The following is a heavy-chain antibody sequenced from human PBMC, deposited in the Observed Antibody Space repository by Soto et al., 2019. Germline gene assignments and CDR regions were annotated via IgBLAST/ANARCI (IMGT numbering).Heavy chain of an antibody. V-gene: IGHV3-23*01. Sequence: EVQLLESGGGLVQPGGSLRLSCEVSGFNTRNYLMSWVRQAPGKGLEWVSGMSVSGATQYADSVKGRFTISKDFSKNTLYLQMNNLRVEDTAVFHCEGSWTWGQESMVTVSS. CDR1: GFNTRNYL. CDR3: EGSWT. CDR2: MSVSGAT. J-gene: IGHJ3*01. D-gene: IGHD5-12*01.